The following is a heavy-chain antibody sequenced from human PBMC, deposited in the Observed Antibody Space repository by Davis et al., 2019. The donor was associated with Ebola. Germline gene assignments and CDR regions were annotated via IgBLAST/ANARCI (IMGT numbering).Heavy chain of an antibody. CDR2: IYSDGRV. CDR3: TRHVPGDFWYFDL. J-gene: IGHJ2*01. D-gene: IGHD4-17*01. Sequence: GGSLRLSCTVSGGSISSYYWSWVRQAPGKGLEWVSVIYSDGRVYHADSVKGRFTISRDNSKNTVYLQISSLRAEDTAMYHCTRHVPGDFWYFDLWGRGTLVTVSS. V-gene: IGHV3-53*01. CDR1: GGSISSYY.